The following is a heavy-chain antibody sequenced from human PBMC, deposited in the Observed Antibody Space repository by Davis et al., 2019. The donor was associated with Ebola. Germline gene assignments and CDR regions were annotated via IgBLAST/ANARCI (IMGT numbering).Heavy chain of an antibody. Sequence: GESLKISCAASGFIFSSYVMSWVRQAPGKGLEWVSTLGTSADTYYADSVKGRFTISRDNAKNTLYLQMNSLRAEDTAVYYCASLAIRLLDYWGQGTQVTVSS. D-gene: IGHD5-12*01. J-gene: IGHJ4*02. CDR2: LGTSADT. CDR1: GFIFSSYV. CDR3: ASLAIRLLDY. V-gene: IGHV3-23*01.